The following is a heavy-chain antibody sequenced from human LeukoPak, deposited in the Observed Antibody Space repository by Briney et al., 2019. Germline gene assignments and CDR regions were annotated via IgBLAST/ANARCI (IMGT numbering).Heavy chain of an antibody. CDR1: GGTFSSYA. D-gene: IGHD6-13*01. CDR3: AREGRSSSWYRLDY. V-gene: IGHV1-69*04. CDR2: IIPILGIA. J-gene: IGHJ4*02. Sequence: ASVKVSCKASGGTFSSYAISWMRQAPGQGLEWMGRIIPILGIANYTQKFQGRVTITADKSTSTAYMELSSLRSEDTAVYYCAREGRSSSWYRLDYWGQGTLVTVSS.